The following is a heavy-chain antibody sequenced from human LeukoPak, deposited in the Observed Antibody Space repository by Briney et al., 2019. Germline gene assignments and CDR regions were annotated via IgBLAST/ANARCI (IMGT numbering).Heavy chain of an antibody. D-gene: IGHD4-17*01. CDR1: GFTFSSYW. CDR2: INQDGSEK. V-gene: IGHV3-7*01. CDR3: ARDTRGQRTTDRFDY. J-gene: IGHJ4*02. Sequence: GGSLRLSCAASGFTFSSYWMSWVRQAPGKGGEWVANINQDGSEKYYVDSVKGRFTISRDNAKNSLYLQMNSLRAEDTAVYYCARDTRGQRTTDRFDYWGQGTLVTVSS.